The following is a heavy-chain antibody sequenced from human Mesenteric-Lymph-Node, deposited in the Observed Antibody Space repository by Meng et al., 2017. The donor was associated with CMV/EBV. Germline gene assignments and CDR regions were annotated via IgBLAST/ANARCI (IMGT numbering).Heavy chain of an antibody. Sequence: GESLKISCVASGFSFSSYAMTWVRQAPGKGLEWVSTIGSAYTSYYADSVKGRFTVSRDNSKTTVYLQMNSLRAEDTALYYCTKGRGSSPLPEWGQGTLVTVSS. CDR2: IGSAYTS. D-gene: IGHD6-6*01. CDR1: GFSFSSYA. CDR3: TKGRGSSPLPE. V-gene: IGHV3-23*01. J-gene: IGHJ4*02.